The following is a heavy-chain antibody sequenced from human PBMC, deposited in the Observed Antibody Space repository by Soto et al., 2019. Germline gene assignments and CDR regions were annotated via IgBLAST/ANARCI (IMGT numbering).Heavy chain of an antibody. CDR2: ISSSSSYT. J-gene: IGHJ5*02. CDR3: ARDRQDILTGYYPNWFDP. D-gene: IGHD3-9*01. CDR1: GFTFSDYY. V-gene: IGHV3-11*06. Sequence: PGGSLRLSCAASGFTFSDYYMSWIRQAPGKGLEWVSYISSSSSYTNYADSVKGRFTISRDNAKNSLYLQMNSLRVEDTAVYYCARDRQDILTGYYPNWFDPWGQGTLVTV.